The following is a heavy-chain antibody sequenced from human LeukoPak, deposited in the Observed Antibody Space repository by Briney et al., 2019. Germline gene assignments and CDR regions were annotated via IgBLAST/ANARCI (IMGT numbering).Heavy chain of an antibody. V-gene: IGHV3-23*01. Sequence: GGSLRLSCAASEFTFAMNWVRQAPGKGLEWVSAISGSGGNTYYADSVKGRFTISRDNAKNTVYLQMNSLRVEDTAVYYCVRDWYYAPDYWGQGTLVTVSS. CDR3: VRDWYYAPDY. D-gene: IGHD2-2*01. CDR1: EFTFA. J-gene: IGHJ4*02. CDR2: ISGSGGNT.